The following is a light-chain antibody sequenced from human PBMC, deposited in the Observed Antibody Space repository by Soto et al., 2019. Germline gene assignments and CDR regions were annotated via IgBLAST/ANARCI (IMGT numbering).Light chain of an antibody. CDR3: QQYNNWPPT. V-gene: IGKV3-11*01. CDR1: KSVSSY. CDR2: DSS. Sequence: EIVLTQPPATLSLSPGERATLSCRASKSVSSYLAWFQQIPGQAPRLLMYDSSNRATGIPARFSGSGSGTEFTLTISSLQSEDFAVYYCQQYNNWPPTFGQGTKVDIK. J-gene: IGKJ1*01.